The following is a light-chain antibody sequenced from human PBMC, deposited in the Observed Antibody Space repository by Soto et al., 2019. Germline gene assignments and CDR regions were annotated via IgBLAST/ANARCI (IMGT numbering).Light chain of an antibody. Sequence: DIEMTQSPSSLSASVGDRVTITCRASESISSKLNWYQQKPGKAPALLISGASRLHSGVPSRFSGSGSGTDFTLSISGLQHEDFATYYCQQGYRTPFTFGHGTKVDIK. J-gene: IGKJ3*01. V-gene: IGKV1-39*01. CDR2: GAS. CDR3: QQGYRTPFT. CDR1: ESISSK.